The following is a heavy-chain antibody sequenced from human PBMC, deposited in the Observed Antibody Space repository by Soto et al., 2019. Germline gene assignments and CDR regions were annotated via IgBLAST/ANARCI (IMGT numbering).Heavy chain of an antibody. J-gene: IGHJ4*02. Sequence: VLLVESGGGLVQPGRSLRLSCAVSGFNFGNYAMHWVRQAPGKGLEWVAAINWNSDKVAYAGSVLGRFTIFRDSAKNSLHPQMNDLTTEDTGLYYCAKDKGGTPYYIDSWGQGILVTVSS. CDR1: GFNFGNYA. V-gene: IGHV3-9*01. CDR2: INWNSDKV. CDR3: AKDKGGTPYYIDS. D-gene: IGHD6-25*01.